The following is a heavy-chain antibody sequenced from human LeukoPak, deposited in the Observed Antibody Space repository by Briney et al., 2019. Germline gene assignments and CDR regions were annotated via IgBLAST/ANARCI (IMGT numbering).Heavy chain of an antibody. CDR3: AREDSSGYYDDY. Sequence: SVKVSCKASGGTFSSYAISWVRQAPGQGLEWMGRIIPILGIANYAQKFQGRVTITADKSTSTAHMELSSLRSEDTAVYYCAREDSSGYYDDYWGQGTLVTVSS. D-gene: IGHD3-22*01. CDR2: IIPILGIA. V-gene: IGHV1-69*04. J-gene: IGHJ4*02. CDR1: GGTFSSYA.